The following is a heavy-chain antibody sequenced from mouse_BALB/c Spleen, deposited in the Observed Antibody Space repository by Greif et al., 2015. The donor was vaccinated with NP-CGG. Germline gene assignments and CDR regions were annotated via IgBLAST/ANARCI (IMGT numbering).Heavy chain of an antibody. J-gene: IGHJ2*01. D-gene: IGHD2-4*01. CDR3: ARSDDSLYYFDY. CDR1: GFNIKDYY. V-gene: IGHV14-1*02. CDR2: IDPENGNT. Sequence: EVQLQQSGAELVRPGALVKLSCKASGFNIKDYYMHWVKQRPEQGLEWIGWIDPENGNTIYDPKFQGKASITADTSSNTAYLQLSSLTSEDTAVYYCARSDDSLYYFDYWGQGTTLTVSS.